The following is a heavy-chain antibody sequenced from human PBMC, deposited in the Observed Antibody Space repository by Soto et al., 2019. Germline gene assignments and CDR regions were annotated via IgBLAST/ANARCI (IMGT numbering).Heavy chain of an antibody. Sequence: LRLSCAASGFTFNIYGMHWVRQAPDKGLEWVALISYDGSNQYYADSVKGRFTISRDNSKNTLFLQMNSLRADDTAVYYCAKDQASGQGSFDSWGQGTLVTVSS. CDR1: GFTFNIYG. J-gene: IGHJ4*02. CDR3: AKDQASGQGSFDS. V-gene: IGHV3-30*18. CDR2: ISYDGSNQ.